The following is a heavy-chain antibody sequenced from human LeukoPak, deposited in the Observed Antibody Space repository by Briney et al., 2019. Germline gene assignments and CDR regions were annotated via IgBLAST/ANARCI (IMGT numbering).Heavy chain of an antibody. J-gene: IGHJ4*02. Sequence: PGGSLRLSCVASGFTFSSHGMHWVRQAPGKGLEWVAFILYDGSSEYYADSVKGRFSISRDNSKNTLYLQMNSLRTEDTAVYYCARDREYYFDYWGQGTLVTVSS. V-gene: IGHV3-30*03. CDR2: ILYDGSSE. CDR3: ARDREYYFDY. CDR1: GFTFSSHG.